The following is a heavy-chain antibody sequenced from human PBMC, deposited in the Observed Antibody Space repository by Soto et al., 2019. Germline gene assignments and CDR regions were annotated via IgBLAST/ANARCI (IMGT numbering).Heavy chain of an antibody. J-gene: IGHJ4*02. V-gene: IGHV1-2*02. CDR3: ARHETDLIVGASVDY. CDR1: GYIFTGYH. Sequence: SVKVSXXAXGYIFTGYHMHWVLQAPGXXLEXMGWINPNSGGTKYAQKFQGRVTMTRDTSISTAYMELSSLRSDDTAVYYCARHETDLIVGASVDYWGQGTLVTVS. CDR2: INPNSGGT. D-gene: IGHD1-26*01.